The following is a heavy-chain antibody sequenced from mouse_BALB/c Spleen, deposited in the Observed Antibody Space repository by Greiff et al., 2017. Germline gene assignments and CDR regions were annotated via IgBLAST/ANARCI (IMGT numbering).Heavy chain of an antibody. CDR3: ARPVVAKDYAMDY. CDR1: GFTFSSYG. Sequence: DVQLVESGGDLVKPGGSLKLSCAASGFTFSSYGMSWVRQTPDKRLEWVATISSGGSYTYYPDSVKGRFTISRDNAKNTLYLQMSSLKSEDTAMYYCARPVVAKDYAMDYWGQGTSVTVSS. V-gene: IGHV5-6*01. D-gene: IGHD1-1*01. J-gene: IGHJ4*01. CDR2: ISSGGSYT.